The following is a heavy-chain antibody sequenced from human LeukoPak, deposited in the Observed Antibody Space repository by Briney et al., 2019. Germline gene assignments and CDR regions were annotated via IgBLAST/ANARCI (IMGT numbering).Heavy chain of an antibody. Sequence: GASVKVSCKASGYTFTGYYMHWVRQAPGQGLEWMGWISAYNGNTNYAQKLQGRVTMTTDTSTSTAYMELRSLRSDDTAVYYCAREMMVASLTGLFISLDYWGQGTLVTVSS. J-gene: IGHJ4*02. CDR2: ISAYNGNT. V-gene: IGHV1-18*04. CDR1: GYTFTGYY. D-gene: IGHD3-9*01. CDR3: AREMMVASLTGLFISLDY.